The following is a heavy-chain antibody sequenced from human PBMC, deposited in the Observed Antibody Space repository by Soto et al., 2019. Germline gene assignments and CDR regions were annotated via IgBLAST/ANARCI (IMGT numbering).Heavy chain of an antibody. V-gene: IGHV4-31*03. J-gene: IGHJ3*02. CDR1: GGSISSGGYY. D-gene: IGHD2-15*01. CDR2: IYYSGST. CDR3: ASSYCSGGSCYTGKRGAFDI. Sequence: ASETLSLTCTVSGGSISSGGYYWSWIRQHPGKGLEWIGYIYYSGSTYYNPSLKSRVTISADTSKNQFSLKLSSVTAADTAVYYCASSYCSGGSCYTGKRGAFDIWGQGTMVTVSS.